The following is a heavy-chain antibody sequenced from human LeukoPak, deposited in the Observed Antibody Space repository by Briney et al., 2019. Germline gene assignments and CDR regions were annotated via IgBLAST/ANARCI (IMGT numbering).Heavy chain of an antibody. D-gene: IGHD3-16*01. CDR1: GYTFTTYY. V-gene: IGHV1-46*01. Sequence: ASVKISCKASGYTFTTYYMHWVRRAPGQGLEWMGVVNPSGGGTSYSQMFQGRLTMTRDMSTSTVYMELSSLRSEDTAVYYCTRTLGAVADSRYWFDPWGQGTLVTVSS. CDR2: VNPSGGGT. CDR3: TRTLGAVADSRYWFDP. J-gene: IGHJ5*02.